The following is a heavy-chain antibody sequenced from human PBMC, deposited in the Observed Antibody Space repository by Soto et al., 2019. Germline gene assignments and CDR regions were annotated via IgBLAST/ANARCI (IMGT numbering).Heavy chain of an antibody. CDR1: GVTFSSYA. CDR2: IIPIFGTA. CDR3: ARYGDYAVLYFDY. D-gene: IGHD4-17*01. Sequence: ASVKVSCKASGVTFSSYAISWVRQAPGQGLEWMGGIIPIFGTANYAQKFQGRVTITAGKSTSTAYMELSSLRSEDTAVYYCARYGDYAVLYFDYWGQGTLVTVSS. J-gene: IGHJ4*02. V-gene: IGHV1-69*06.